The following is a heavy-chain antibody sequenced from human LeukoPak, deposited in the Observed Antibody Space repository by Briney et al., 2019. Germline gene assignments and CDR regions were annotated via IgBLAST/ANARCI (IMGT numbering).Heavy chain of an antibody. D-gene: IGHD2-15*01. J-gene: IGHJ6*04. V-gene: IGHV5-10-1*01. CDR2: IDPSDSYT. Sequence: PGESLRISCKGSGYSFTSYWISWVRQMPGKGLEWMGRIDPSDSYTNYSPSFQGHVTISADKSISTAYLRWSSLKASDTAMYYCARHYTYCSGGSCYYYYGMDVWGKGTTVTVSS. CDR1: GYSFTSYW. CDR3: ARHYTYCSGGSCYYYYGMDV.